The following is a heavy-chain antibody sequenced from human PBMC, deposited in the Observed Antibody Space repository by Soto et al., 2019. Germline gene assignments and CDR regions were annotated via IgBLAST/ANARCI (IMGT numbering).Heavy chain of an antibody. J-gene: IGHJ5*02. CDR3: AHRGFFDSGHPNWFNP. V-gene: IGHV2-5*02. CDR2: IYWDHDE. Sequence: QITLKESGPTLVKPTQTLTLTCTFSGFSLTARGVGVGWIRQPPGKALEWLALIYWDHDERYTPSLRSRLTITNDTSKNQVVLTMTNMDPVDTATYYCAHRGFFDSGHPNWFNPWGQGILVTVSS. D-gene: IGHD4-17*01. CDR1: GFSLTARGVG.